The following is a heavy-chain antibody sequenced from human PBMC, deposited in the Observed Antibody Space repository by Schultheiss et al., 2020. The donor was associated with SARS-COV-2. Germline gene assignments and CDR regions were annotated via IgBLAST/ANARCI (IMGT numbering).Heavy chain of an antibody. D-gene: IGHD4-17*01. CDR3: ASGGAVTTLMGDFDY. V-gene: IGHV4-31*03. Sequence: SQTLSLTCTVSGGSINSGGYYWSWIRQHPGKGLEYIGYIYYSGSTYYNPSLKSRVTISVDTSKNQFSLKLSSVTAADTAVYYCASGGAVTTLMGDFDYWGQGTLVTVSS. CDR1: GGSINSGGYY. J-gene: IGHJ4*02. CDR2: IYYSGST.